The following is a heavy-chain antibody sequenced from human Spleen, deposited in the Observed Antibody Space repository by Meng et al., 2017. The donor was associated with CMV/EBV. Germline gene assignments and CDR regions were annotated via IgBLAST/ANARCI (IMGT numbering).Heavy chain of an antibody. CDR3: ALTPGGDSK. CDR2: IRFDGSNK. V-gene: IGHV3-30*02. Sequence: GESLKISCAASGFTFSSYGMHWVRQAPGKGLEWVAFIRFDGSNKDYSDSVKGRFTISRDNSKNTLYLQMNSLRGEDTAVYYCALTPGGDSKWGQGTLVTVSS. CDR1: GFTFSSYG. J-gene: IGHJ4*02. D-gene: IGHD2-21*01.